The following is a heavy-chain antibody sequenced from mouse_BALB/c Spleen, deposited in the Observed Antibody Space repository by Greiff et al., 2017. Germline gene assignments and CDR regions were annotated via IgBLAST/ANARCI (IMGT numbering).Heavy chain of an antibody. J-gene: IGHJ2*01. CDR2: INPNNGGT. D-gene: IGHD2-14*01. V-gene: IGHV1-18*01. Sequence: EVKLEESGPELVKPGASVKIPCKASGYTFTDYNMDWVKQSHGKSLEWIGDINPNNGGTFYNHKFKGKATLTVDKSSSTAYMELRIQTSEDTAVYYCARRDRYALDYWGQGTTLTVAS. CDR3: ARRDRYALDY. CDR1: GYTFTDYN.